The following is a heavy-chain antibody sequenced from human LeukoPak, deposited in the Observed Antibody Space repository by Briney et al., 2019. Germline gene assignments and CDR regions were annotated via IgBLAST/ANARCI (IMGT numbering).Heavy chain of an antibody. V-gene: IGHV3-23*01. CDR2: ICGSSGST. J-gene: IGHJ4*01. Sequence: PGGSLRLSCAASGFTFSRYAMSWVRPAPGKGVEGVSTICGSSGSTYYGDSLKCRFTISRDNSKKTLYLQMNSLRAEDTAVYYCARDSAPGSGSFLDYWGQGTLVTVSS. CDR1: GFTFSRYA. CDR3: ARDSAPGSGSFLDY. D-gene: IGHD1-26*01.